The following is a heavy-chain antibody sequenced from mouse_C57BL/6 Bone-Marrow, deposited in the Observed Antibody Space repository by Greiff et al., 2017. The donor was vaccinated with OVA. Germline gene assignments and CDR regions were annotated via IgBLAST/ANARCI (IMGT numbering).Heavy chain of an antibody. CDR1: GFNIKDDY. Sequence: VQLKESGAELVRPGASVKLSCTASGFNIKDDYMHWVKQRPEQGLEWIGWIDPENGDTEYASKFQGKATITADTSSNTAYLQLSSLTSDDTAVYYCTHLFFDDWGQGTTLTVSS. D-gene: IGHD1-1*01. CDR2: IDPENGDT. J-gene: IGHJ2*01. CDR3: THLFFDD. V-gene: IGHV14-4*01.